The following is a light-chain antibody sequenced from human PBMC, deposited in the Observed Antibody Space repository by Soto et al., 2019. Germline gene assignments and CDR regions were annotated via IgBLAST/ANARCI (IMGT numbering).Light chain of an antibody. J-gene: IGKJ1*01. V-gene: IGKV1-5*01. Sequence: DIQMTQSPSTLSASVGDRVTITCRASQSISSWLAWYQQKPGKAPKLLIYDASSLESGVPSRFSGSGSVTEFTITISSLQPDDFATYYCQQYNSYSPWAFGQGTKVEIK. CDR3: QQYNSYSPWA. CDR1: QSISSW. CDR2: DAS.